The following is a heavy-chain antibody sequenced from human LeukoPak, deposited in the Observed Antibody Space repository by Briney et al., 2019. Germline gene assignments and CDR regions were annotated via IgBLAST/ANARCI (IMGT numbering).Heavy chain of an antibody. Sequence: GGSLRLSCAASGFTSSSYAMSWVRQAPGKGLEWVSAISGSGGSTYYADSVKGRFTISKDNSKNTLYLQVNSLRAEGTAVYYCAKGTDYGDYDRYWYFDLWGRGTLVTVSS. D-gene: IGHD4-17*01. CDR1: GFTSSSYA. V-gene: IGHV3-23*01. CDR2: ISGSGGST. J-gene: IGHJ2*01. CDR3: AKGTDYGDYDRYWYFDL.